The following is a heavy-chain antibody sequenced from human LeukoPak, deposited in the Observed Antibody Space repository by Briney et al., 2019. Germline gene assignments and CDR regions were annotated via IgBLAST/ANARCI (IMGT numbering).Heavy chain of an antibody. CDR1: GYTFTGYY. CDR3: ARVGDYDGNWFDP. J-gene: IGHJ5*02. CDR2: INPNSGGT. V-gene: IGHV1-2*02. Sequence: ASVKVSCKASGYTFTGYYMHWVRQAPGQGLEWMGWINPNSGGTNYAQKFQGRVTITRDTSISTAYMELSRLRSDDTAVYYCARVGDYDGNWFDPWGQGTLVTVSS. D-gene: IGHD3-22*01.